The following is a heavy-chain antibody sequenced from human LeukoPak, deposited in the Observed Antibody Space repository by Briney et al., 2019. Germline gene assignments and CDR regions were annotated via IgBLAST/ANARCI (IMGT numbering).Heavy chain of an antibody. Sequence: SVKVSCKASGGTFSSYAISWVRQAPGQGLEWMGRIIPILGIANYAQKFQGRVTITADKSTSTAYMELSSLRSEDTAVYYCAREHGEMTTNGHYFDYWAREPWSPSPQ. CDR2: IIPILGIA. CDR1: GGTFSSYA. J-gene: IGHJ4*02. V-gene: IGHV1-69*04. CDR3: AREHGEMTTNGHYFDY. D-gene: IGHD5-24*01.